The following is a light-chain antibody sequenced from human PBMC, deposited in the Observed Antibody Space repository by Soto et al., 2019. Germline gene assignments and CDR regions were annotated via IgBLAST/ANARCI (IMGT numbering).Light chain of an antibody. CDR1: SSNIGSNT. CDR3: SAWDNGLNGYV. CDR2: TAG. V-gene: IGLV1-44*01. J-gene: IGLJ1*01. Sequence: QSVLTQPLSVSASPGQRVTISCSGGSSNIGSNTVAWYQHLPGTAPPRLIFTAGQRPSGVPGRFSGYKSGTSASLAISGLQSEDEVDYYCSAWDNGLNGYVFGPGTKLTV.